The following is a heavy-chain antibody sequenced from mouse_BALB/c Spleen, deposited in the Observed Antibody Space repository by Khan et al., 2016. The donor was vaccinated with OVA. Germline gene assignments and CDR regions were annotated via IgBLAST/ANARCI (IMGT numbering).Heavy chain of an antibody. CDR3: ARSASYWFFDV. V-gene: IGHV9-3-1*01. CDR1: GYTFTNYG. J-gene: IGHJ1*01. D-gene: IGHD6-1*01. Sequence: QIQLVQSGPELKKPGETVKISCKASGYTFTNYGMNWVKQAPGKGLKWMGWINTYTGEPTYADDFKGRFAFSLETSANTAYLQINHLKNEDTATXFCARSASYWFFDVWGAGTTVTVSS. CDR2: INTYTGEP.